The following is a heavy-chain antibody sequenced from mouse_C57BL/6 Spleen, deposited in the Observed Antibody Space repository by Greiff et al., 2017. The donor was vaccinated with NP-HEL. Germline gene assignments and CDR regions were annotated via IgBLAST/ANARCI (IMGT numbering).Heavy chain of an antibody. CDR1: GYTFTDYY. CDR2: LNPNNGGT. CDR3: ARYYGTGWYFDV. V-gene: IGHV1-26*01. D-gene: IGHD1-1*01. Sequence: EVQLQQSGPELVKPGASVKISCKASGYTFTDYYMNWVKQSHGKSLEWIGDLNPNNGGTSYNQKFKGKATLTVDKSSSTAYMELRSLTSEDSAVYYCARYYGTGWYFDVWGTGTTVTVSS. J-gene: IGHJ1*03.